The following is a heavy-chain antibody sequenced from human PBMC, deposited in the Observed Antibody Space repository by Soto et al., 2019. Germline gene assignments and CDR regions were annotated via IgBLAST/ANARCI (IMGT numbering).Heavy chain of an antibody. CDR2: VNPNSGNT. V-gene: IGHV1-8*01. CDR1: GFSFTSYD. CDR3: ASVPFSASCIDH. D-gene: IGHD6-19*01. Sequence: QVQLVQSGAEVKQPGASVKVACKTSGFSFTSYDVTWVRQAPGQGLGWMGWVNPNSGNTALAQKFVGRVTLTRDTSITTVYMELSSLGSEDPAVYYCASVPFSASCIDHWGQGTLITVSS. J-gene: IGHJ4*02.